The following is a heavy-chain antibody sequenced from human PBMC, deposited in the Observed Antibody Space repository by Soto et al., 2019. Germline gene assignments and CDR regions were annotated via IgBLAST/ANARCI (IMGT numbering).Heavy chain of an antibody. CDR3: ARVPAAIIGYNWFDP. Sequence: QVQLQESGPGLVKPSETLSLTCTVSSGSISSYYWSWIRQPPGKGLEWIGYIYYSGSTNYNPSLKSRVTISVDTSKNQFSLKLSSVTAADTAVYYCARVPAAIIGYNWFDPWGQGTLVTVSS. D-gene: IGHD2-2*01. CDR2: IYYSGST. J-gene: IGHJ5*02. V-gene: IGHV4-59*01. CDR1: SGSISSYY.